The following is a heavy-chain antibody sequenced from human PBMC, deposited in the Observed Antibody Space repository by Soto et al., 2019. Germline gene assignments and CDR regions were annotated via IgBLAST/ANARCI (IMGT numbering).Heavy chain of an antibody. J-gene: IGHJ4*02. D-gene: IGHD1-26*01. Sequence: QVQLQESGPGLVKPSETLSLTCTVSGGSVSSGSYYYYWIRQPPGKGLEWIGYIYYSGSTNYNSSLKSRVTISLDTSKNQFSLHLTSVAAAVTAVYYCARGVRLLVGCWGQGTLVTVSS. V-gene: IGHV4-61*01. CDR2: IYYSGST. CDR3: ARGVRLLVGC. CDR1: GGSVSSGSYY.